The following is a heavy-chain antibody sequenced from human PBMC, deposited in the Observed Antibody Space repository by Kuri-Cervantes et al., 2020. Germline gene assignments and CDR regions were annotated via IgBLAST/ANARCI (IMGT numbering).Heavy chain of an antibody. CDR3: ARDGGIAARFGYYYYGMDV. J-gene: IGHJ6*02. Sequence: GGSLRLSCAASGFTFSSYAMHWVRQAPGKGLEWVAVISYDGSNKYYADSVKGRFTISRDNSKNTLYLQMNSLRAEDTAVYYCARDGGIAARFGYYYYGMDVWGQGTTVTVSS. CDR1: GFTFSSYA. V-gene: IGHV3-30-3*01. CDR2: ISYDGSNK. D-gene: IGHD6-6*01.